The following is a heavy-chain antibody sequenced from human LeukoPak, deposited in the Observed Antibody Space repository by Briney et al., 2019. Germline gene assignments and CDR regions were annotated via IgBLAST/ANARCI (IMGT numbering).Heavy chain of an antibody. V-gene: IGHV3-48*02. CDR2: ISSTGDTI. Sequence: GGSLRLSCAASGFTFSSHTMNWVRQAPGKGLEWVSYISSTGDTIYYADSVKGRFTISRDNAKHSVYLQMNSLRDEDTAVYYCARAVGYSYGYIYPNFDYWGQGTLVTVSS. CDR1: GFTFSSHT. CDR3: ARAVGYSYGYIYPNFDY. J-gene: IGHJ4*02. D-gene: IGHD5-18*01.